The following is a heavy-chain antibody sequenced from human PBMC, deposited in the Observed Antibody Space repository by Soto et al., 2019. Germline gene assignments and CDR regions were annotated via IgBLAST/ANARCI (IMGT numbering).Heavy chain of an antibody. CDR3: AKDRLDYYDSSDQSAAFDY. V-gene: IGHV3-9*01. CDR2: ISWNSGSI. Sequence: GGSLRLSCAASGLTFDDYAMHWVRQAPGKGLEWVSGISWNSGSIGYADSVKGRFTISRDNAKNSLYLQMNSLRAEDTALYYCAKDRLDYYDSSDQSAAFDYWGQGTLVTVSS. J-gene: IGHJ4*02. D-gene: IGHD3-22*01. CDR1: GLTFDDYA.